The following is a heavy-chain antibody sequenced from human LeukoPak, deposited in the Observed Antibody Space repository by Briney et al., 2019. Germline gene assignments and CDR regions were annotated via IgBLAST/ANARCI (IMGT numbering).Heavy chain of an antibody. Sequence: GGSLRLSCAASGFTVSSNYMSWVRQAPGKGLEWVSVIYSGGSTYYADSVKGRFTISRDNAKNSLYLQMNSLRAEDTAVYYCARETTYYYDSSGLYYFDYWGQGTLVTVSS. CDR3: ARETTYYYDSSGLYYFDY. D-gene: IGHD3-22*01. CDR2: IYSGGST. CDR1: GFTVSSNY. V-gene: IGHV3-53*01. J-gene: IGHJ4*02.